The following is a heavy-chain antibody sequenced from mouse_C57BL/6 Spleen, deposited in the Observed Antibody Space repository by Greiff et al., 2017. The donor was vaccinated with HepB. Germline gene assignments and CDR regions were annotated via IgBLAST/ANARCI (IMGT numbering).Heavy chain of an antibody. CDR2: ISYDGSN. J-gene: IGHJ4*01. CDR3: ARPDYGNYPYAMDY. V-gene: IGHV3-6*01. Sequence: DVQLQESGPGLVKPSQSLSLTCSVTGYSITSGYYWNWIRQFPGNKLEWMGYISYDGSNNYNPSLKNRISITRDTSKNQFFLKLNSVTTEDTATYYCARPDYGNYPYAMDYWGQGTSVTVSS. CDR1: GYSITSGYY. D-gene: IGHD2-1*01.